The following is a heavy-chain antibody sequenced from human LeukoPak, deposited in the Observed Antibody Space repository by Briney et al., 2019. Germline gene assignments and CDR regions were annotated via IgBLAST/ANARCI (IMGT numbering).Heavy chain of an antibody. CDR1: GYTFTSYD. V-gene: IGHV1-8*01. D-gene: IGHD3-3*01. Sequence: ASVKVSCKASGYTFTSYDINWVRQATGQGLEWMGWMNPNSGNTGYAQKFQGRVTMTRNTSIITAYMELSSLRSEDTAVYYCARATSWDVVILRYMDVWGKGTTVTVSS. CDR2: MNPNSGNT. J-gene: IGHJ6*03. CDR3: ARATSWDVVILRYMDV.